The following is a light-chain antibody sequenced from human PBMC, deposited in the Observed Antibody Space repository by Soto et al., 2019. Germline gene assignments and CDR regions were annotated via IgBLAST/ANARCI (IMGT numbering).Light chain of an antibody. J-gene: IGKJ3*01. CDR1: QSVRSSY. CDR2: GAS. V-gene: IGKV3-20*01. Sequence: EIVLTQSPGTLSLSPGERATHTCRASQSVRSSYLAWYQQKPGQAPRLLIYGASSRATGIPDRFSGSGSGTDFTLTISRLEPEDFAVYYCQQYGSSPRFTFGPGTKVDIK. CDR3: QQYGSSPRFT.